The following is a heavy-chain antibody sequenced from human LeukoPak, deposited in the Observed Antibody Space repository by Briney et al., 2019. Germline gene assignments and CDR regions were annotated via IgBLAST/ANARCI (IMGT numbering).Heavy chain of an antibody. CDR1: GGSISSGGYY. J-gene: IGHJ4*02. Sequence: SQTLSLTCTVSGGSISSGGYYWGWIRQHPGKGLEWIGYIYYSGSTYYNPSLKSRVTISVDTSKNQFSLKLSSVTAADTAVYYCARDRSGEYYFDYWGQGTLVTVSS. D-gene: IGHD3-10*01. CDR3: ARDRSGEYYFDY. CDR2: IYYSGST. V-gene: IGHV4-31*03.